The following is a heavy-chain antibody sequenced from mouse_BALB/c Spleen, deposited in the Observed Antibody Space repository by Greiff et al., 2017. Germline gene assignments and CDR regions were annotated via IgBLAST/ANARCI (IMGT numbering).Heavy chain of an antibody. V-gene: IGHV14-4*02. Sequence: EVQLQQSGAELVRSGASVKLSCTASGFNIKDYYMHWVKQRPEQGLEWIGWIDPENGDTEYAPKFQGKATMTADTSSNTAYLQLSSLTSEDTAVYYCNADGNYGGDYWGQGTTLTVSS. D-gene: IGHD2-1*01. CDR2: IDPENGDT. J-gene: IGHJ2*01. CDR3: NADGNYGGDY. CDR1: GFNIKDYY.